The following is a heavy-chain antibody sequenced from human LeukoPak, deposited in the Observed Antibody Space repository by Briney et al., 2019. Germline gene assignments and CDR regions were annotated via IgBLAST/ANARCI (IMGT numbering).Heavy chain of an antibody. CDR2: INPSGGST. D-gene: IGHD6-13*01. V-gene: IGHV1-46*01. CDR3: ARAGYSSGWYYYYYYYGMDV. J-gene: IGHJ6*02. CDR1: GYTFTSYY. Sequence: ASVKVSCKASGYTFTSYYMHWVRQAPGQGLEWMGIINPSGGSTSYAQKFQGRVTMTRDTSTSTVYMELSSLRSEDTAVYYCARAGYSSGWYYYYYYYGMDVWGQGTTVTVSS.